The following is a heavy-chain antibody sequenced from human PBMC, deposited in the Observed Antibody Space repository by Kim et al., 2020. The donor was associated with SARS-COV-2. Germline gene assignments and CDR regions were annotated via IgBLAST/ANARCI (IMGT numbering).Heavy chain of an antibody. J-gene: IGHJ4*02. Sequence: ASVKVSCKASGYTFTGYYMHWVRQAPGQGLEWMGWINPNSGGTNYAQKFQGRVTMTRDTSISTAYMELSRLRSDDTAVYYCARVSKYSSENLDYWGQGTLVTVSS. V-gene: IGHV1-2*02. CDR1: GYTFTGYY. CDR2: INPNSGGT. CDR3: ARVSKYSSENLDY. D-gene: IGHD6-19*01.